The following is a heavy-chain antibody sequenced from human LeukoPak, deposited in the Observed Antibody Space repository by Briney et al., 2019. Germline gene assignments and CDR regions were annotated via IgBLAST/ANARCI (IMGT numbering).Heavy chain of an antibody. J-gene: IGHJ4*02. Sequence: ASVKVSCKASGYTFTSYGIGWVRQAPGQGLEWMGWISAYNGNTNYAQKLQGRVTMTTDTSTSTAYMELRSLRSDDTAVYYCARDFNVDTAMVTGYWGQGTLVTVSS. D-gene: IGHD5-18*01. CDR3: ARDFNVDTAMVTGY. V-gene: IGHV1-18*01. CDR1: GYTFTSYG. CDR2: ISAYNGNT.